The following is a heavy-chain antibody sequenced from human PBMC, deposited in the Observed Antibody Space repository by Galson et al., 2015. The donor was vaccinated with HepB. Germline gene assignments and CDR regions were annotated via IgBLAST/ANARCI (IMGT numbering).Heavy chain of an antibody. D-gene: IGHD6-13*01. CDR2: LYSTGTT. J-gene: IGHJ5*02. CDR3: ARLIQQPS. CDR1: GVTVSSNY. V-gene: IGHV3-53*01. Sequence: SLRLSCAASGVTVSSNYMSWVRQAPGKGLEWVSVLYSTGTTHYADSVKGRFTISRDNSKNTLYLQMNSLRAEDTAMYYCARLIQQPSWGQGTQVTVSS.